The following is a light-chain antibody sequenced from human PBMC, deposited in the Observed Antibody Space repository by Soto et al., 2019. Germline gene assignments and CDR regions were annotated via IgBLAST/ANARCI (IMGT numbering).Light chain of an antibody. V-gene: IGKV1-39*01. J-gene: IGKJ1*01. Sequence: DLQMTQSPSSLSASVGDRVTITCRASQSISSSLNWYQQKPGKAPKLLIYAASSLQSGVPSRFSGSGSGTDFTLAISSLQPEDFASYFCQQSYSTPPTFGQGTKVEFK. CDR2: AAS. CDR3: QQSYSTPPT. CDR1: QSISSS.